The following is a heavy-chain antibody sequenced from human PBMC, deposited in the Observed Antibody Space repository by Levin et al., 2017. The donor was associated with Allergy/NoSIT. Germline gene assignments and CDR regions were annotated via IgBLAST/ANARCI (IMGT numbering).Heavy chain of an antibody. CDR2: INHGGSP. D-gene: IGHD3-10*01. CDR3: ARGSFYGSGSYGKFDF. CDR1: GGSFIGYY. V-gene: IGHV4-34*01. J-gene: IGHJ4*02. Sequence: SQTLSLTCDVYGGSFIGYYWSWIRQPPGKGLEWIGEINHGGSPNYNPSLESRVTVSLDTSKNQISLKLISVTAADTAVFYCARGSFYGSGSYGKFDFWGQGIMVTVSS.